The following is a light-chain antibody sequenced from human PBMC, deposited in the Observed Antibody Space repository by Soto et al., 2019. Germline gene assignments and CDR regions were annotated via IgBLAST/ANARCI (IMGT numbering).Light chain of an antibody. J-gene: IGKJ2*01. Sequence: EVVMTQSPATLSVSPGERVTLSCRASQSVSTKLAWYQQKPGQPPRLLIHGLSSRATGIPARFSGSGSQTDFTLTISSLQSEDFGVYYCQQYNNWPPEYTFGQGTKLEIK. V-gene: IGKV3-15*01. CDR1: QSVSTK. CDR3: QQYNNWPPEYT. CDR2: GLS.